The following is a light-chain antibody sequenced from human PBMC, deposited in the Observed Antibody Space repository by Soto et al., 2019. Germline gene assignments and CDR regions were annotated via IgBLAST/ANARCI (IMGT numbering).Light chain of an antibody. CDR2: KAS. J-gene: IGKJ4*01. CDR1: QIISTW. CDR3: QQYNTYPLT. V-gene: IGKV1-5*03. Sequence: DIQMTQSPSTLSASVGDRVTITCRASQIISTWLAWYQQKPGKAPKLLIYKASRLEGGVPSRFSGSGSGTEFNITISSLQPDDFATYYCQQYNTYPLTFGGGTKVDIK.